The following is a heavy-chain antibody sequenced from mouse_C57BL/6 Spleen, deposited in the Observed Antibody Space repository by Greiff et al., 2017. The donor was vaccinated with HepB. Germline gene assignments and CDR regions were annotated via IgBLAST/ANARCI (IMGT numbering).Heavy chain of an antibody. Sequence: EVMLVESGGGLVKPGGSLKLSCAASGFTFSDYGMHWVRQAPEKGLEWVAYISSGSSTIDYADTVKGRFTISRDNAKNTLFLQMTSLRSEDTAMYYCARNPFAYWGQGTLVTVSA. CDR2: ISSGSSTI. V-gene: IGHV5-17*01. CDR3: ARNPFAY. CDR1: GFTFSDYG. J-gene: IGHJ3*01.